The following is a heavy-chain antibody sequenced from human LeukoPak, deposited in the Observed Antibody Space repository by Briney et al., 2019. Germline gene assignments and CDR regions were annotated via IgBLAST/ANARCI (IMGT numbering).Heavy chain of an antibody. CDR3: AMVAALSKHFYFYMDV. CDR2: FIPLFGKS. J-gene: IGHJ6*03. CDR1: GGTFNNYS. D-gene: IGHD2-15*01. V-gene: IGHV1-69*05. Sequence: ASVKVSCMATGGTFNNYSLSWVRQAPGQGLEWVGGFIPLFGKSYCAQNFQARLTITTDESTGTVYMELNSLRSEDTAVYYCAMVAALSKHFYFYMDVWGNGTRVAVSS.